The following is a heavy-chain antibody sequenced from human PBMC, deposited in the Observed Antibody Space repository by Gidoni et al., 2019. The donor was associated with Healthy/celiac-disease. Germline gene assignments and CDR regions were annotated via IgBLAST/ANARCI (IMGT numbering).Heavy chain of an antibody. CDR3: ARGKGLGRFDWLLHAGNYYYMDV. D-gene: IGHD3-9*01. Sequence: QVQLVQSGAEVKKPGSSVKVSCKASGGTFSSYAISWVRQAPGQGLEWMGGIIPIFGTANYAQKFQGRVTITADESTSTAYMELSSLRSEDTAVYYCARGKGLGRFDWLLHAGNYYYMDVWGKGTTVTVSS. V-gene: IGHV1-69*01. J-gene: IGHJ6*03. CDR1: GGTFSSYA. CDR2: IIPIFGTA.